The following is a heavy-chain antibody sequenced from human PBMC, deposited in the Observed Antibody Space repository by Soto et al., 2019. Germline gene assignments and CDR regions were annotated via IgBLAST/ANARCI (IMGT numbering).Heavy chain of an antibody. J-gene: IGHJ4*02. D-gene: IGHD3-22*01. V-gene: IGHV1-18*01. CDR1: GYPFTSYG. CDR3: ARGSGYHDSSAFFY. Sequence: QVQLVQSGGEVKKPGASVKVSCKASGYPFTSYGISWVRQAPGQGLEWMGWISAYSGNTNYAQKFQDRITMTTHTSTTTAYMELRSLRSDDTAVYYCARGSGYHDSSAFFYWGQGTLVTVSS. CDR2: ISAYSGNT.